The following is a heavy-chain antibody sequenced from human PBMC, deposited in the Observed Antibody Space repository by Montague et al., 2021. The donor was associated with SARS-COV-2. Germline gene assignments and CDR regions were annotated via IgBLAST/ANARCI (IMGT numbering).Heavy chain of an antibody. CDR3: AREGGYYNYGLDV. CDR2: IYYSGST. D-gene: IGHD3-22*01. J-gene: IGHJ6*02. V-gene: IGHV4-59*01. Sequence: ETLSLTCTVSGGSISNYYWSWIRQPPGRGLEWIGYIYYSGSTDYSPSLKSRATISLDTSKNQFSLKVTSVTAADTAVYYCAREGGYYNYGLDVWGPGTTVTVSS. CDR1: GGSISNYY.